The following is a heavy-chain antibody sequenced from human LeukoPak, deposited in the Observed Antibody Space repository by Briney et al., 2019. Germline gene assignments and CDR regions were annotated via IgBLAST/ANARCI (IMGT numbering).Heavy chain of an antibody. CDR1: GFTFSSQW. Sequence: GGSLRLSCEASGFTFSSQWMSWVRQAPGKGLEWVANVNQGGTGKYYVDSVKGRFTISRDNAENSLYLQMNSLRAEDAAIYYCAKGKVSGSGGAFDYWGQGTLVTVSS. V-gene: IGHV3-7*03. D-gene: IGHD3-10*01. CDR3: AKGKVSGSGGAFDY. CDR2: VNQGGTGK. J-gene: IGHJ4*02.